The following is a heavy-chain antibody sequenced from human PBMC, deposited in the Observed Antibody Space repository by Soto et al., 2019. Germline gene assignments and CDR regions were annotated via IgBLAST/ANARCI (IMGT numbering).Heavy chain of an antibody. Sequence: SVKVSCKASGGTFSSYTISWVRQAPGQGLEWMGGIIPILGIANYAQKFQGRVTITADKSTSTAYMELSSLRSEDTAVYYCARSAEYSSPNHYYMDVWGKGTTVTVSS. CDR2: IIPILGIA. CDR3: ARSAEYSSPNHYYMDV. V-gene: IGHV1-69*10. D-gene: IGHD6-6*01. CDR1: GGTFSSYT. J-gene: IGHJ6*03.